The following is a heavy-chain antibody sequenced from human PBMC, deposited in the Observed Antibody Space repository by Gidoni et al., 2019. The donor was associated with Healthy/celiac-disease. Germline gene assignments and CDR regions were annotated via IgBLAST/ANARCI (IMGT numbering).Heavy chain of an antibody. V-gene: IGHV3-7*03. D-gene: IGHD3-22*01. CDR3: AREGGSSGYSDY. Sequence: EVQLVESGGGLVQPGGSLSLSCAASAFTFSSYWMSWVRQAPGKGLEWVANIKQDGSEKYYVDSVKGRFTISRDNAKNSLYLQMNSLRAEDTAVYYCAREGGSSGYSDYWGQGTLVTVSS. CDR2: IKQDGSEK. J-gene: IGHJ4*02. CDR1: AFTFSSYW.